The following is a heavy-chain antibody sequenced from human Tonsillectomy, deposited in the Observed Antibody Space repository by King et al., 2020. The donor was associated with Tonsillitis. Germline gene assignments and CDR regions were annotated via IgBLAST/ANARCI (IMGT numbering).Heavy chain of an antibody. J-gene: IGHJ4*02. D-gene: IGHD1-7*01. CDR2: IHSDGTT. V-gene: IGHV3-53*01. CDR1: GFIVSSNS. Sequence: VQLVESGGCLVQRGGSLRLSCAASGFIVSSNSMSWVRQAPGKGLEWVSFIHSDGTTYYPDSVKGRFTMSSDNSKNTVYRQMNCLGVEDTAVYYCARWVNWNYFYDFDYWGQGTLVTVSS. CDR3: ARWVNWNYFYDFDY.